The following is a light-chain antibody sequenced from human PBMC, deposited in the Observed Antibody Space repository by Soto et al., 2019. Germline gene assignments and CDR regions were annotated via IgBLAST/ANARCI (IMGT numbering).Light chain of an antibody. V-gene: IGKV3-20*01. CDR1: QSVSSSY. J-gene: IGKJ1*01. CDR2: GAS. Sequence: EILFTQSPGTLSLSPGERATLSCRASQSVSSSYLAWYQQKPGQAPRILIYGASSRDTGIPDRFSGSGSGTDFTLTISSLQSEDFPTYYCQQYYSYPPTFGQGTKVDIK. CDR3: QQYYSYPPT.